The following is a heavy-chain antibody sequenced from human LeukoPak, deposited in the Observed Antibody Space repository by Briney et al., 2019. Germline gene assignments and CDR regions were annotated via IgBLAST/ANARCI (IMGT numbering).Heavy chain of an antibody. CDR2: ISSGGSDT. Sequence: GGSLRLSCVASGFSFSSYWMHWVRQDPGKGLVWVSRISSGGSDTKYVDSVKGRFTISRDNGKNTLYQEMDSLRVKDTAVYYCARDQTQAGPTTVDHWGQGTQVTVSS. D-gene: IGHD1-14*01. V-gene: IGHV3-74*01. CDR1: GFSFSSYW. J-gene: IGHJ4*02. CDR3: ARDQTQAGPTTVDH.